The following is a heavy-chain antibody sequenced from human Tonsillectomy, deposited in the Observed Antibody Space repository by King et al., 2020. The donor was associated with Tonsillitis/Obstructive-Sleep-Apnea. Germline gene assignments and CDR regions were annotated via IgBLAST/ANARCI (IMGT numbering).Heavy chain of an antibody. Sequence: VQLVESGGGLVQPGGSLRLSCAASGFTFSSYAMSWVRQAPGKGLEWVSAISGSGGSTYYADSVKGRFTISRDNSKNTLYLQMNSLRAEDTAVYYCAKGLRATMLVVVTFPFDYGGQGTRVTASS. V-gene: IGHV3-23*04. CDR2: ISGSGGST. CDR3: AKGLRATMLVVVTFPFDY. CDR1: GFTFSSYA. D-gene: IGHD3-22*01. J-gene: IGHJ4*02.